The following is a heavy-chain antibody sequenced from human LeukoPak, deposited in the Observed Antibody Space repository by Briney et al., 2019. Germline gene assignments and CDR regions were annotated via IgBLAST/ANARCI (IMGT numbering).Heavy chain of an antibody. J-gene: IGHJ4*02. Sequence: PGGPLRLSCAASGFTFSSYDMHWVRQATGKGLEWVSVIGTSGDTYYAGSVKGRFTISRENAKNSLYLQMNSLTAGDTAVYFCSRVGSSGWPNYFDSWGQGTLVTVSS. CDR3: SRVGSSGWPNYFDS. D-gene: IGHD6-19*01. V-gene: IGHV3-13*04. CDR2: IGTSGDT. CDR1: GFTFSSYD.